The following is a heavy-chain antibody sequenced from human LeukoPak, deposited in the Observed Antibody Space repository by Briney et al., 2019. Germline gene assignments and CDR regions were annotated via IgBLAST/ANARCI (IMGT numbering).Heavy chain of an antibody. CDR1: GYTLTELS. V-gene: IGHV1-2*02. Sequence: ASVKVSCKVSGYTLTELSMHWVRQAPGKGLEWMGWINPNNGGTNYAQKFQGRVTMTRDTSISTAYMELSRLRSDDTAVYYCARASSRGWYCDYWGQGTLVTVSS. CDR3: ARASSRGWYCDY. J-gene: IGHJ4*02. CDR2: INPNNGGT. D-gene: IGHD6-19*01.